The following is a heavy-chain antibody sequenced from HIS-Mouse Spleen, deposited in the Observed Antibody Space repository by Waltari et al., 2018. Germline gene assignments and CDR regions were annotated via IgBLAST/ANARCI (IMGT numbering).Heavy chain of an antibody. V-gene: IGHV3-30*03. CDR2: VSYDGSNK. CDR3: ARDRAYSSSSDFDI. D-gene: IGHD6-6*01. CDR1: GGSISSSCYD. J-gene: IGHJ3*02. Sequence: QLQLQESGPGLVKPAETLSLPCTVSGGSISSSCYDWGWVRQAPGKGLEGVAVVSYDGSNKYYADSVKGRFTISRDNSKNTLYLQMNSLRAEDTAVYYCARDRAYSSSSDFDIWGQGTMVTVSS.